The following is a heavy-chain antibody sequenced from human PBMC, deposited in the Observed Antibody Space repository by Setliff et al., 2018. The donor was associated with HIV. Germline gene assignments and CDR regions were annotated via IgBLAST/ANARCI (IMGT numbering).Heavy chain of an antibody. D-gene: IGHD3-10*01. V-gene: IGHV3-23*03. J-gene: IGHJ4*02. CDR3: AKDGVTDGSGSYFDY. Sequence: GGSLRLSCRASGFTFSSYAMTWVRQAPGKGLEWVSVIYSGGYSTYYADSVKGRFTISRDNSKNTLYLQMISLRAEDTAIYYCAKDGVTDGSGSYFDYWGQGTLVTVSS. CDR1: GFTFSSYA. CDR2: IYSGGYST.